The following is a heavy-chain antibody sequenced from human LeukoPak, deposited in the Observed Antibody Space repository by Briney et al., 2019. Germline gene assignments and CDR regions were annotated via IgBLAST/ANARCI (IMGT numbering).Heavy chain of an antibody. D-gene: IGHD3-22*01. Sequence: GGSLRLSCAASGFTVSSNYMSWVRQAPGKGLEWVSVIYSGGSTYYADSVKGRFTISRDNSKNTLYLQMNSLRAEDTAVYYCARGVYYYDSSGGFDYWGQGTLVTVSS. CDR1: GFTVSSNY. CDR2: IYSGGST. J-gene: IGHJ4*02. V-gene: IGHV3-53*01. CDR3: ARGVYYYDSSGGFDY.